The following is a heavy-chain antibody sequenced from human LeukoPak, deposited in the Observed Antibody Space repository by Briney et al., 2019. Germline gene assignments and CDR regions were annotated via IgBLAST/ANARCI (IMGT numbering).Heavy chain of an antibody. J-gene: IGHJ6*03. CDR2: ISGSGGST. V-gene: IGHV3-23*01. D-gene: IGHD3-3*02. CDR1: GFTFSSYA. CDR3: AKDDVLGDRRYYYYYMDV. Sequence: GGTLRLSCAASGFTFSSYAMSWVRQAPGKGLEWVSAISGSGGSTYYADSVKGRFTISRDNSKNTLYLQMNSLRAEDTAVYYCAKDDVLGDRRYYYYYMDVWGKGTTVTVSS.